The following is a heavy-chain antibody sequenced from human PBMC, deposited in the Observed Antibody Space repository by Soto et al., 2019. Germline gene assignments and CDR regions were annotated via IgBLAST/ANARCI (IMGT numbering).Heavy chain of an antibody. V-gene: IGHV1-69*15. D-gene: IGHD5-12*01. Sequence: QVQLVQSEAEVKKPGSSVKVSCKASGGTFSNYAITWVRQAPGQGLEWVTRIIPIFGTTNVAQKFQGRVTVTADESTTTAYMELSGLRSDDTAVYYCAKDGGADGYFGNWLDPWGQGTQVTVSS. J-gene: IGHJ5*02. CDR1: GGTFSNYA. CDR3: AKDGGADGYFGNWLDP. CDR2: IIPIFGTT.